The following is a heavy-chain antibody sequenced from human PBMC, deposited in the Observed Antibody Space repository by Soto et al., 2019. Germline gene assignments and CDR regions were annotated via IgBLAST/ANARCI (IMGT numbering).Heavy chain of an antibody. Sequence: SETLSLTCTVSGGSISSYYWSWIPQPPGKGLEWIGYIYYSGSTSYNPSLKSRVTISVDTSKNQFSLKLSSVTAADTAVYYCARRTTTLGTIAYWGQGTLVTVSS. CDR1: GGSISSYY. J-gene: IGHJ4*02. V-gene: IGHV4-59*08. CDR3: ARRTTTLGTIAY. D-gene: IGHD4-17*01. CDR2: IYYSGST.